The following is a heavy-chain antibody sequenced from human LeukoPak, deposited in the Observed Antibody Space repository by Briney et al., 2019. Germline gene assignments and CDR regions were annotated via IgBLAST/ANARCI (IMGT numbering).Heavy chain of an antibody. Sequence: ASVKVSCKVSGYTLTELSMHWVRQAPGKGLEWMGGFDPEDGETIYAQKFQGRVTMTEDTSTDTAYMDLSSLRSEDTAVYYCATELKMTTSVPFDYWGQGTLVTVSS. J-gene: IGHJ4*02. CDR2: FDPEDGET. V-gene: IGHV1-24*01. CDR1: GYTLTELS. CDR3: ATELKMTTSVPFDY. D-gene: IGHD5-24*01.